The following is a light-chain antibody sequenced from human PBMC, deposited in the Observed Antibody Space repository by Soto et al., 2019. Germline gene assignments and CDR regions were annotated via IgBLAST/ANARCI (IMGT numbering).Light chain of an antibody. Sequence: QSALTQPASVSGSPGQSIAISCTGTSCDVGIYNYVSWYQQHPGKVPKLIIYEVTNRPSGVSNRFSGSKSGNTASLIISGLQAEDEADYYCTSYTTSSTRVFGTGTKLTVL. CDR2: EVT. V-gene: IGLV2-14*01. CDR1: SCDVGIYNY. CDR3: TSYTTSSTRV. J-gene: IGLJ1*01.